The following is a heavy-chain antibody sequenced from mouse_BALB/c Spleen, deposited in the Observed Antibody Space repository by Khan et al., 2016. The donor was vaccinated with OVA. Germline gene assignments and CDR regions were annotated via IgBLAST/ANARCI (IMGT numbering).Heavy chain of an antibody. CDR2: INTYTGEP. CDR3: ARMKPYWYFDV. V-gene: IGHV9-3-1*01. J-gene: IGHJ1*01. CDR1: GYTFTNYG. Sequence: QIQLVQSGPELKKPGETVKISCKASGYTFTNYGMNWVKQAPGKGLKWMGWINTYTGEPTYADDFKGRFAFSLKTSASTAYLQINNRKNEDTATYFCARMKPYWYFDVWGAGTTVTVSS.